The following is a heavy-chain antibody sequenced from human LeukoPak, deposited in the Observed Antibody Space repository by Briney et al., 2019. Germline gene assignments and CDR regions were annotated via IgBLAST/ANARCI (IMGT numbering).Heavy chain of an antibody. V-gene: IGHV4-61*08. Sequence: KASETLSLTCAVSGGSISSGGYSWSWIRQPPGKGLEWIGSVYYSGSTNYNPSLKSRVTMAVDTSKNQFSLRVSSVTAADTAVYYCARASSYSNDWYAGFLDYWGQGTLVTVSS. CDR3: ARASSYSNDWYAGFLDY. D-gene: IGHD6-19*01. CDR2: VYYSGST. CDR1: GGSISSGGYS. J-gene: IGHJ4*02.